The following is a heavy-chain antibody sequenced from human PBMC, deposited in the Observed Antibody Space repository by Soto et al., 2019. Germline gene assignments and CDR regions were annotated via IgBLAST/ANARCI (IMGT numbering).Heavy chain of an antibody. V-gene: IGHV3-23*01. CDR3: AKLPLSMQYFDY. J-gene: IGHJ4*02. D-gene: IGHD2-2*01. CDR1: GFTFSSYA. Sequence: EVQVLQSGGGLVQPGGSLRLSCAASGFTFSSYAMRWVRQAPGKGLEWVSVIRGSGDSTYYADSVKGRFTISRDNSKNTLYTQISRLRAEDTAADYCAKLPLSMQYFDYWGQGTLVTVSS. CDR2: IRGSGDST.